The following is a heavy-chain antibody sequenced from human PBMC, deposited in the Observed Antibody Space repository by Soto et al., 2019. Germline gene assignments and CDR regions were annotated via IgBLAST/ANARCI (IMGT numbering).Heavy chain of an antibody. CDR2: ISPMFGAA. D-gene: IGHD3-10*01. Sequence: QVQLVQSGAEMKKPGSSVKVSCQSSGGTFNTYAVNWVRQAPGQGPEWMGDISPMFGAANYAPKFQGRVTITADESTSTSYMQLSSLTSEYTALYSCAREVQVHTPAFVYWGQGTLVTVSS. CDR3: AREVQVHTPAFVY. J-gene: IGHJ4*02. V-gene: IGHV1-69*19. CDR1: GGTFNTYA.